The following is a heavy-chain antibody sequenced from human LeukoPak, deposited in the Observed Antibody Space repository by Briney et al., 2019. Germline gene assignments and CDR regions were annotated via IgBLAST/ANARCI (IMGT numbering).Heavy chain of an antibody. J-gene: IGHJ4*02. V-gene: IGHV4-61*02. CDR3: ASGGTYYYDSSGYLPFDY. D-gene: IGHD3-22*01. CDR1: GGSISTSNYY. CDR2: IHTSGST. Sequence: SETLSLTCTVSGGSISTSNYYWSWIRQPAGKGLEWIGRIHTSGSTNYNPSLKSRVTISVDTSKNQFSLKLSSVTAADTAVYYCASGGTYYYDSSGYLPFDYWGQGTLVTVSS.